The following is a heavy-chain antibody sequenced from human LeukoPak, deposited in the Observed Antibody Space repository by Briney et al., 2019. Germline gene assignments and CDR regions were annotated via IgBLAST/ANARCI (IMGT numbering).Heavy chain of an antibody. J-gene: IGHJ4*02. D-gene: IGHD5-18*01. CDR3: ARGGYSYGLFDY. V-gene: IGHV1-3*01. Sequence: KFQGRVTITRDTSASTAYMELSSLRSEGTAVYYCARGGYSYGLFDYWGQGTLVTVSS.